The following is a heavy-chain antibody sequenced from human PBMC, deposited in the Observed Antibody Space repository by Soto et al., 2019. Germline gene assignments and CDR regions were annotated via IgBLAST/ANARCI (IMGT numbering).Heavy chain of an antibody. J-gene: IGHJ3*01. CDR3: ARDRPTTFSADL. D-gene: IGHD5-12*01. CDR1: GFTFTDHS. V-gene: IGHV3-48*04. CDR2: INDISNAI. Sequence: EVQLVESGGGLVQPGGSLRLSCTASGFTFTDHSMNWVRHAPGKGLEWLSYINDISNAIHYADSVKGRFAMSRDNAKKPVFLQMNSLRVEETGVYYCARDRPTTFSADLWGQGTVVTVSS.